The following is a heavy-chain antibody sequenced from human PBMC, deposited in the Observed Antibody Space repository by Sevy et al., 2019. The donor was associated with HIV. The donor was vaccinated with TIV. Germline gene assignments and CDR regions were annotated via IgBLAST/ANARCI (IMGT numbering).Heavy chain of an antibody. D-gene: IGHD3-22*01. Sequence: GGSLRLSCAASGFTFSDYYMSWIRRAPGKGLEWVSYRSGSGSTIYYADSVKGRFTISRDNAKNSLYLQMNSLRAEDTAVYYCARNEGDYYDSSGYYYNYWGQGTLVTVSS. J-gene: IGHJ4*02. V-gene: IGHV3-11*01. CDR3: ARNEGDYYDSSGYYYNY. CDR2: RSGSGSTI. CDR1: GFTFSDYY.